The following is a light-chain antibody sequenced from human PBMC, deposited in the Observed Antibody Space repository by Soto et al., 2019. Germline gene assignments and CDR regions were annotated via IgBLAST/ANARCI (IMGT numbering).Light chain of an antibody. CDR1: QSISSW. CDR3: QQYGSSSPWT. Sequence: DIQMTQSPSTLSASVGDRVTITCRASQSISSWLAWYQQKPGRAPKLLIYKASSLETGVASRFSGSGSGTEFTLIISSLKPDDFASYYCQQYGSSSPWTCGQGTKVEIK. V-gene: IGKV1-5*03. CDR2: KAS. J-gene: IGKJ1*01.